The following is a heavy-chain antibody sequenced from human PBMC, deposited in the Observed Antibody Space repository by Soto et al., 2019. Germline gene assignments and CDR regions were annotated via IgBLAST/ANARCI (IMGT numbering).Heavy chain of an antibody. CDR2: IYHTGST. CDR1: GGSIITVGPY. Sequence: QEQLQESGPKLVKPSQTLSLTCSVSGGSIITVGPYWTWIRQPPGKGLEWIGSIYHTGSTYYSKSLRSRLTMSVDTSKSHFSLRLSSVTAAETAVYYCARATGTLRSRNCDYWGQGSLVTVSS. CDR3: ARATGTLRSRNCDY. J-gene: IGHJ4*02. D-gene: IGHD1-1*01. V-gene: IGHV4-31*03.